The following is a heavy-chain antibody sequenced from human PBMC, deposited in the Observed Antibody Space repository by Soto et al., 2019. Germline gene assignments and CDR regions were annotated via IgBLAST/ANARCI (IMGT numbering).Heavy chain of an antibody. V-gene: IGHV3-23*01. CDR2: TGATGRTT. Sequence: GGSLRLSCAASGFTFNIYAMTWVRQAPGKGLEWVSTTGATGRTTYYSDAVKGRFTVSRDNSKNTLDLQMSNLRAEDTAVYYCATVHNTSRSFDYWGQGTLVTVS. J-gene: IGHJ4*02. CDR3: ATVHNTSRSFDY. D-gene: IGHD1-20*01. CDR1: GFTFNIYA.